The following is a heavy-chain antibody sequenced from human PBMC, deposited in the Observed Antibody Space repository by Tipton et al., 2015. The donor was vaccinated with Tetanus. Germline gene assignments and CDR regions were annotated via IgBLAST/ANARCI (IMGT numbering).Heavy chain of an antibody. V-gene: IGHV3-33*01. CDR2: IWYDGSNK. Sequence: SLRLSCAASGFTFSSYGMHWVRQAPGKGLEWVAVIWYDGSNKYYAESVKGRFTISRDNSKNTLYLQMNSLRVEDTAGYYCARDQLLCEGRGYWGQGSLVAVSS. CDR3: ARDQLLCEGRGY. CDR1: GFTFSSYG. D-gene: IGHD2-2*01. J-gene: IGHJ4*02.